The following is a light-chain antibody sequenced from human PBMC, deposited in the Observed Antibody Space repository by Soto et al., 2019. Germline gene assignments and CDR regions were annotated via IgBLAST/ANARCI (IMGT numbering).Light chain of an antibody. CDR3: SSYTSSNTLV. J-gene: IGLJ1*01. Sequence: QSALAQPPSVSGSPGQSTIISCTGTSXDVGGYNYVSWYQQHPGKAPKFLIYEVDNRASGVSDRFSGSKSGNTASLTISGLQAEDEADYYCSSYTSSNTLVFGTGTKVTVL. CDR1: SXDVGGYNY. CDR2: EVD. V-gene: IGLV2-14*01.